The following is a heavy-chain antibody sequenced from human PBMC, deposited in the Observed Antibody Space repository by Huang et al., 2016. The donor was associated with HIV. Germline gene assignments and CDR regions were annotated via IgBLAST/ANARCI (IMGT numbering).Heavy chain of an antibody. CDR1: TFTFGAYW. CDR3: ATKTAGMDI. Sequence: VESGGRSVQPGGSIKLSCVGSTFTFGAYWMSWVRQPPGKGLEWVANIKQDESEKYYLDSGKGRFNISRDNARKVLFLEMDDLRVEDTAIYFCATKTAGMDIWGQGTTVTVSS. CDR2: IKQDESEK. D-gene: IGHD1-7*01. J-gene: IGHJ6*02. V-gene: IGHV3-7*01.